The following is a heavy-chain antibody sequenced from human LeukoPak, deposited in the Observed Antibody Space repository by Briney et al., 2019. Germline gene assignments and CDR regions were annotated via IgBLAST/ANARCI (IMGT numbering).Heavy chain of an antibody. D-gene: IGHD1-26*01. V-gene: IGHV5-51*01. J-gene: IGHJ3*02. Sequence: KSGESLKISCKGSGYSFTSYWIGWVRQMPGKGLEWMGTIYPGDSDTRYSPSFQGQVTISADKSISTAYLQWSSLKASDTAMYYCVAAGATRDGAFDIWGQGTMVTVSS. CDR3: VAAGATRDGAFDI. CDR2: IYPGDSDT. CDR1: GYSFTSYW.